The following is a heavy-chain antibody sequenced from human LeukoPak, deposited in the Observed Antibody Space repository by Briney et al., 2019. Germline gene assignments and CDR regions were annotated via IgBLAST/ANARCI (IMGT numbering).Heavy chain of an antibody. V-gene: IGHV3-23*01. D-gene: IGHD6-13*01. J-gene: IGHJ4*02. CDR1: GFTFSSYA. CDR3: ARGAAAAGVNY. Sequence: GGSLRLSCAASGFTFSSYAMSWVRQAPGKGLEWVSVISGSGGSTYYADSVKGRFTISRDNSKNTLYLQMNSLRAEDTAVYYCARGAAAAGVNYWGQGTLVTVSS. CDR2: ISGSGGST.